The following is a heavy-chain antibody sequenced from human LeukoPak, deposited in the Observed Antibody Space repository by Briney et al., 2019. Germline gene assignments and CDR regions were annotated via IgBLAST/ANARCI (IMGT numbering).Heavy chain of an antibody. J-gene: IGHJ2*01. Sequence: GGSLRLSCAASGFTFSSYGMHWVRQAPGKGLEWVAVISYDGSNKYYADSVKGRFTISRDNSKNTLYLQMNSLRAEDTAVYYCVCSTNSSGYYYGYFDLWGRGTLVTVSS. V-gene: IGHV3-30*03. CDR2: ISYDGSNK. CDR1: GFTFSSYG. D-gene: IGHD3-22*01. CDR3: VCSTNSSGYYYGYFDL.